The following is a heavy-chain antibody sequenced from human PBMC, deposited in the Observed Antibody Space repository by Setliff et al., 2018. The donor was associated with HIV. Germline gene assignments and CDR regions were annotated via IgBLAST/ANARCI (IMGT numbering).Heavy chain of an antibody. CDR2: IYYSGST. CDR1: GYSITSDYY. CDR3: ARLDTVMYYFDL. D-gene: IGHD5-18*01. V-gene: IGHV4-38-2*01. J-gene: IGHJ4*02. Sequence: TSETLSLTCGVSGYSITSDYYWGWVRQPPGKGLEWIGTIYYSGSTYYSPSFKGRVTISVDTSKDQFSLSLTSVTAGDTAVYSCARLDTVMYYFDLWGQGTLVTVSS.